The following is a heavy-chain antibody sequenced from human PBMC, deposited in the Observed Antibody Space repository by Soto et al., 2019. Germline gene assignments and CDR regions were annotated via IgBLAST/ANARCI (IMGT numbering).Heavy chain of an antibody. V-gene: IGHV4-59*01. J-gene: IGHJ4*02. CDR2: VYYAGTT. CDR3: ARDLAAVPRAFDY. Sequence: SETLSLTCTVSCCSISSYFYIWVRQPPGEGLAWIGTVYYAGTTDYNPSLKSRVTISVDSSKTQFSLNLRSVTAADTAVYYCARDLAAVPRAFDYWGRGTLVTVSS. D-gene: IGHD6-13*01. CDR1: CCSISSYF.